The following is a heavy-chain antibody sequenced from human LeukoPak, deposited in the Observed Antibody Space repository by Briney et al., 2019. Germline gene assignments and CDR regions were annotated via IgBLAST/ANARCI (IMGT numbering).Heavy chain of an antibody. Sequence: GGSLRLSCAASGFTFSSYGMHWVRQAPGKGLEWVAFIRYDGSNKYYVDSVKGRFTISRDNSKNTLYLQMNSLRAEDTAVYYCAKERGVLLWFGDAFDIWGQGTMVTVSS. CDR2: IRYDGSNK. D-gene: IGHD3-10*01. CDR1: GFTFSSYG. J-gene: IGHJ3*02. V-gene: IGHV3-30*02. CDR3: AKERGVLLWFGDAFDI.